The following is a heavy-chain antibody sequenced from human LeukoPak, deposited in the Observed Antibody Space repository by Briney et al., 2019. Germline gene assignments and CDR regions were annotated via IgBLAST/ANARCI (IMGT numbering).Heavy chain of an antibody. D-gene: IGHD1-1*01. Sequence: GGSLRLSCAASGFTFSSYSMNWVRQAPGKGLEWVSYISSSSSTIYYADSVKGRFTISRDNAKNSLYLQMNSLRAEDTAVYYCARFSRVEDSYWGQGTLVTVSS. CDR2: ISSSSSTI. J-gene: IGHJ4*02. CDR1: GFTFSSYS. V-gene: IGHV3-48*04. CDR3: ARFSRVEDSY.